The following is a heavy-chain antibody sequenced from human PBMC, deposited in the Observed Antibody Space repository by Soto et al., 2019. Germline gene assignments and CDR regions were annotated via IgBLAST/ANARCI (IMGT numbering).Heavy chain of an antibody. Sequence: QVQLQQWGAGLLKPSEPLSLTCAVYGGFVTSGSYYWSWIRQPPGKGLEWIGEMSHSGGTHFNPSLKSRVTISVDTSKNQFTLKMSSVTAADTALYYCARVARGTATTVVDAFDIWGPGTMVTVSS. D-gene: IGHD1-1*01. J-gene: IGHJ3*02. CDR1: GGFVTSGSYY. CDR2: MSHSGGT. CDR3: ARVARGTATTVVDAFDI. V-gene: IGHV4-34*01.